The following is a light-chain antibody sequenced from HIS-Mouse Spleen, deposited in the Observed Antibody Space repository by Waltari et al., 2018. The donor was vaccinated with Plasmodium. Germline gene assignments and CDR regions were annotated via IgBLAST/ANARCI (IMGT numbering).Light chain of an antibody. CDR2: GAS. CDR3: QQYNNWPPYT. Sequence: EIVMTQSQVTLSVSPGERATLSCRASQSVSSNLAWYQQKPGQAPRLLIYGASTRATGIPARFSGSGSGTEFTLTISSLQSEDFAVYYCQQYNNWPPYTFGQGTKLEIK. CDR1: QSVSSN. J-gene: IGKJ2*01. V-gene: IGKV3-15*01.